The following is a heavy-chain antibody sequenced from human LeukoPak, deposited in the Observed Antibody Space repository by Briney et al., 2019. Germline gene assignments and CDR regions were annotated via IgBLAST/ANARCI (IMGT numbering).Heavy chain of an antibody. Sequence: PSETLSLTCTVSGGSISSSSYYWGWIRQPPGKGLEWIGSIYYSGSTYYNPSLKSRVTISVDTSKNQFSLKLSSVTAADTAVYYCARNPRNYYYYYYMDVWGKGTMVTVSS. V-gene: IGHV4-39*07. J-gene: IGHJ6*03. CDR3: ARNPRNYYYYYYMDV. CDR1: GGSISSSSYY. CDR2: IYYSGST. D-gene: IGHD1-14*01.